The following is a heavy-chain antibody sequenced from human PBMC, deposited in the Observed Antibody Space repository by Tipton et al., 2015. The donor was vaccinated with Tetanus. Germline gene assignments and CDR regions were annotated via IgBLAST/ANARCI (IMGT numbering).Heavy chain of an antibody. Sequence: TLSLTCSVSGASISSGGYFWNWIRHRPGKGLEWIGYIYYSGSTFYNPSLKSRVNISVDTSKNQFSLRLTSVTAADTAVYYCARDAGDSGHWGPGTQVTVSS. J-gene: IGHJ4*02. CDR2: IYYSGST. CDR1: GASISSGGYF. V-gene: IGHV4-31*03. CDR3: ARDAGDSGH. D-gene: IGHD1-1*01.